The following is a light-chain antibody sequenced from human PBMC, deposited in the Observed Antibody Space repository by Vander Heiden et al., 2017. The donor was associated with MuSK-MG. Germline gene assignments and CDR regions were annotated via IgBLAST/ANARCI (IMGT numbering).Light chain of an antibody. CDR3: AAWGDSLNGHVV. CDR1: STNIGSNP. CDR2: TST. V-gene: IGLV1-44*01. J-gene: IGLJ2*01. Sequence: QSVLTQPPSASGTPGQRVTIPCSGSSTNIGSNPVTWYQQLPGTAPKLLIYTSTQRPSGVPDRFSGSTSGTSASLAISGLPSEDEADYYGAAWGDSLNGHVVFGGGTILSVL.